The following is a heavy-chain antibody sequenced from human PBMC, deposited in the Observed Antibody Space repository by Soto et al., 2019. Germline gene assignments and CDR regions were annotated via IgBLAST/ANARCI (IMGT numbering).Heavy chain of an antibody. CDR3: ARGLTIFGVGNQTAEYYYYGMDG. D-gene: IGHD3-3*01. CDR1: GGTLSSYA. J-gene: IGHJ6*02. V-gene: IGHV1-69*01. CDR2: IIPIFGTA. Sequence: SVQVSCKASGGTLSSYAISWVRQAPGQGLEWMGGIIPIFGTANYAQKFQGRVTITADESTSTAYMELSSLRSEDTAVYYCARGLTIFGVGNQTAEYYYYGMDGWGQGNTVTLSS.